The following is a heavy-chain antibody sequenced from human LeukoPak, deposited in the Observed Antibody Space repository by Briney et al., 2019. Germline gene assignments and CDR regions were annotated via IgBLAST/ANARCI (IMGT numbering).Heavy chain of an antibody. CDR2: IRGSGGST. CDR1: GFTFSSYS. CDR3: AKDLVYSSSWYSDY. J-gene: IGHJ4*02. V-gene: IGHV3-23*01. Sequence: GGSLRLSCAASGFTFSSYSMNWVRQAPGKGLEWVSAIRGSGGSTYYADSVKGRFTISRDNSKNTLYLQMNSLRAEDTAVYYCAKDLVYSSSWYSDYWGQGTLVTVSS. D-gene: IGHD6-13*01.